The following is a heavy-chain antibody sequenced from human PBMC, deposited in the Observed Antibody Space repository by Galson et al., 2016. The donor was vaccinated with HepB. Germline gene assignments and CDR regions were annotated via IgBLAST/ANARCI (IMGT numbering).Heavy chain of an antibody. J-gene: IGHJ6*02. CDR3: ARAHYDFWSGPYGMDV. D-gene: IGHD3-3*01. CDR2: IYYSGST. CDR1: GGPIDNGGYY. V-gene: IGHV4-31*03. Sequence: TLSLTCTVSGGPIDNGGYYWNWIRQHPGKGLEWIGYIYYSGSTYYNPSLKSRVTISADTSKNQLPLELSSVTAADTAVYYCARAHYDFWSGPYGMDVWGQGTTVTV.